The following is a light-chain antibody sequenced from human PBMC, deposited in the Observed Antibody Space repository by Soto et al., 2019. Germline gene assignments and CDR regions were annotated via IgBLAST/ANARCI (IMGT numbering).Light chain of an antibody. CDR1: QSVSNN. CDR3: QQYNNWPRGT. J-gene: IGKJ1*01. CDR2: GAS. V-gene: IGKV3-15*01. Sequence: IVMTQSPASLSVSPGEGATLSCRASQSVSNNLAWYQQKPGKAPRLLIYGASTRATGIPARFSGSGSGTDFTLTISSLQSEDFAVYYCQQYNNWPRGTLGQGTKVEIK.